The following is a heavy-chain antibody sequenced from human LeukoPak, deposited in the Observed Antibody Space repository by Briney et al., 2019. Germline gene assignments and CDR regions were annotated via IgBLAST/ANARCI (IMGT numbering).Heavy chain of an antibody. Sequence: GGSLRLSCAASGFTFRRYGMSWVRQAPGKGLEWVSAISGSGGNTFYADSVKGRFTISRDNSKNTLYLQMNSLRAEDTAVYYCARAVRYFDYLLGPPDYWGQGTLVTVSS. CDR1: GFTFRRYG. J-gene: IGHJ4*02. V-gene: IGHV3-23*01. CDR3: ARAVRYFDYLLGPPDY. CDR2: ISGSGGNT. D-gene: IGHD3-9*01.